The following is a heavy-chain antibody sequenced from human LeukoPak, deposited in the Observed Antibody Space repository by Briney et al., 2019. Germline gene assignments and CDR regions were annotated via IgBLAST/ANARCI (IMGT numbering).Heavy chain of an antibody. CDR3: ASHLATWIQLWKYYFDY. CDR2: IYYSGST. J-gene: IGHJ4*02. D-gene: IGHD5-18*01. V-gene: IGHV4-39*01. Sequence: SETLSLTCTVSGGSISSSSYYWGWIRQPPGKGLEWIGSIYYSGSTYYNPSLKSRVTISVDTSKNQFSLKLSSVTAADTAVYYCASHLATWIQLWKYYFDYWGQGTLVTVSS. CDR1: GGSISSSSYY.